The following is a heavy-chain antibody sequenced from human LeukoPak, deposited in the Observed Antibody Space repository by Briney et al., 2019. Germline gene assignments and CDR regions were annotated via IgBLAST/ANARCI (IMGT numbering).Heavy chain of an antibody. CDR3: EPRRRGVPTMVRGVIPISQLSRDAFDI. Sequence: SGPALVKPTQALTVTCTSSGFSLSTSGMCVSWIRQPPGKALEWLARIDWDDDKYYSTSLKTRLTISKDTSKNQVVLTMTNMEPVDTATYHCEPRRRGVPTMVRGVIPISQLSRDAFDIWGQGTMVTVSS. V-gene: IGHV2-70*11. CDR2: IDWDDDK. D-gene: IGHD3-10*01. CDR1: GFSLSTSGMC. J-gene: IGHJ3*02.